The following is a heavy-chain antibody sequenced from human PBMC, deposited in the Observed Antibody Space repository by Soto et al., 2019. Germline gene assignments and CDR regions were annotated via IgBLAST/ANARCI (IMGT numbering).Heavy chain of an antibody. Sequence: PSETLSLTCTVSGGSISRSSYYWGWIRQPPGKGLEWIGSIYYSGSTYYNPSLKSRVTISVDTSKNQFSLKLSSVTAADTAVYYCARQRITMIVVVITGPDAFDIWGQGTMVT. J-gene: IGHJ3*02. D-gene: IGHD3-22*01. CDR1: GGSISRSSYY. CDR3: ARQRITMIVVVITGPDAFDI. V-gene: IGHV4-39*01. CDR2: IYYSGST.